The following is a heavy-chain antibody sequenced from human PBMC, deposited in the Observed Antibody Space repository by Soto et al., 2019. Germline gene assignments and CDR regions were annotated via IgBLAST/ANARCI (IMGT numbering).Heavy chain of an antibody. J-gene: IGHJ6*02. CDR3: GYYYYGMDV. V-gene: IGHV3-48*02. CDR2: ISSSSSTI. Sequence: GGSLRLSCAASGFTFSSYSMNWVRQAPGKGLEWVSYISSSSSTIYYADTVKGRFTNSRDNAKNSLYLQMNSLRDEDTAVYYCGYYYYGMDVWGQGTTVTVSS. CDR1: GFTFSSYS.